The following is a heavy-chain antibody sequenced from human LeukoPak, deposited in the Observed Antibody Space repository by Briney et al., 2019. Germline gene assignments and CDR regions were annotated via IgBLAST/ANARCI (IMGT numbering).Heavy chain of an antibody. V-gene: IGHV1-46*01. CDR1: GYTFTSYD. Sequence: ASVKVSCKASGYTFTSYDMHWVRQAPGQGLEWMGIISSSGGSTSYAQKFPGRVSMTRDMSTSTFYLELSSLRSEDTAVYYCARGHGSGSANYFDPWGQGTLVTVSS. J-gene: IGHJ5*02. CDR2: ISSSGGST. CDR3: ARGHGSGSANYFDP. D-gene: IGHD3-10*01.